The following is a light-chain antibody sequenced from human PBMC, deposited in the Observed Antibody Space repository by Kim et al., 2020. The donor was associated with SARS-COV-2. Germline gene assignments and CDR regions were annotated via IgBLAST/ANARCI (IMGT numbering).Light chain of an antibody. J-gene: IGKJ4*01. CDR2: LGS. CDR3: MQALQTPLT. CDR1: QSLLHSNGYNY. Sequence: DIVMTQSPLSLPVTPGEPASISCRYSQSLLHSNGYNYLDWYLQKPGQSLQLLIYLGSNRASGVPDRFSGSGSGTDFTLKIRRVEAEDVGVYYCMQALQTPLTCGGWTKVDIK. V-gene: IGKV2-28*01.